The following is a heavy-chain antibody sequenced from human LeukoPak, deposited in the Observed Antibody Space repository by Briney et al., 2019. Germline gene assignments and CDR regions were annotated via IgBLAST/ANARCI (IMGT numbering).Heavy chain of an antibody. D-gene: IGHD3-22*01. CDR3: ARHRLSGYYDTGGHYNFDY. J-gene: IGHJ4*02. Sequence: PSETLSLTCTVSGGSISSYYWSRLRQPAGKGLEWLGRVYTSGSANYNPSLKSRVTMSVDTSKNQFSLKLSSVTAADTALYYCARHRLSGYYDTGGHYNFDYWGQGTLVTVSS. CDR2: VYTSGSA. V-gene: IGHV4-4*07. CDR1: GGSISSYY.